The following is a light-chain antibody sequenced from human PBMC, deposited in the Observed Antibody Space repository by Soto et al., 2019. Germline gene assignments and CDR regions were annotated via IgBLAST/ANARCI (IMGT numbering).Light chain of an antibody. CDR1: QSVSSN. J-gene: IGKJ5*01. CDR3: QQYNNWPPIT. CDR2: GAS. Sequence: MVNTDSPGTVSVSPRQRATLSCRSSQSVSSNLAWYQQKPGQAPRLLIYGASTRATGIPARFSVSGSGTEFTLTISCLHSEYFAVYYCQQYNNWPPITFGLGTRLEIK. V-gene: IGKV3-15*01.